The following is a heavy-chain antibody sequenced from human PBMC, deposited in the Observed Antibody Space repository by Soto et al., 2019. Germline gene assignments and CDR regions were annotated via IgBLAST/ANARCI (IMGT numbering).Heavy chain of an antibody. CDR3: ARDGLSGGDAFDI. V-gene: IGHV4-31*03. D-gene: IGHD3-10*01. Sequence: QVQLQESGPGLLKPSQTLSLTCTVSGGSIRSDGYYWSWIRQRPGKGLEWIGYMNYRGITYYNPSIKIRLTISEDTSKNHFSLNLNSVTAADTAVYYCARDGLSGGDAFDIWGQGTMVVVSS. J-gene: IGHJ3*02. CDR1: GGSIRSDGYY. CDR2: MNYRGIT.